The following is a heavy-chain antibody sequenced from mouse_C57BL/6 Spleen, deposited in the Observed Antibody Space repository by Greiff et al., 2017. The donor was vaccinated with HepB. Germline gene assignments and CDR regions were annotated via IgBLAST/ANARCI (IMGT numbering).Heavy chain of an antibody. D-gene: IGHD1-1*01. CDR1: GYTFTSYW. J-gene: IGHJ2*01. Sequence: QVQLQQSGAELVKPGASVKLSCKASGYTFTSYWMHWVKQRPGQGLEWIGMIHPNSGSTNYNEKFKSKATLTVDKSSSTAYMQLSSLTSEDSAVYYCARKPAHYYGSSYDYWGQGTTLTVSS. V-gene: IGHV1-64*01. CDR3: ARKPAHYYGSSYDY. CDR2: IHPNSGST.